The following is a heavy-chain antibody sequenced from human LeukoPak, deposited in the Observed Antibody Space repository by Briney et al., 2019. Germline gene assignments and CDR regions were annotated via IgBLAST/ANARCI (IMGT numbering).Heavy chain of an antibody. CDR3: ASTIVVVNQSDY. CDR1: GVSFSSYW. CDR2: IKQDGSEK. Sequence: GGSLRLSCAASGVSFSSYWMSWVRQAPGKALEWVANIKQDGSEKYYVDSVKGRFTISRDNAKNSLYLQMNSLRAEDTAVYYCASTIVVVNQSDYWGQGTLVTVSS. D-gene: IGHD3-22*01. V-gene: IGHV3-7*01. J-gene: IGHJ4*02.